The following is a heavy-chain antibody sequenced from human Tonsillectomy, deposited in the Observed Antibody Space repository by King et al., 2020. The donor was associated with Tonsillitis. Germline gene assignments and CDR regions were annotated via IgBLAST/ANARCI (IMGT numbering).Heavy chain of an antibody. CDR3: ARGFLGYCSGGSCSMGYFDY. V-gene: IGHV4-39*07. CDR1: GGSISSSSYY. CDR2: INYSGST. J-gene: IGHJ4*02. Sequence: LQLQESGPGLVKPSETLSLTCTVSGGSISSSSYYWGWIRQPPGKGLEWIGSINYSGSTYYNPSLKSRVTISVDTSKNQFSLKLSSVTAADTAVYYCARGFLGYCSGGSCSMGYFDYWGQGTLVTVSS. D-gene: IGHD2-15*01.